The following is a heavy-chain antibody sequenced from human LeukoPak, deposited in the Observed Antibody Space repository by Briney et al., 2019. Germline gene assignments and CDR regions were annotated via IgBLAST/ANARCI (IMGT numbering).Heavy chain of an antibody. J-gene: IGHJ5*02. V-gene: IGHV1-69*13. D-gene: IGHD6-6*01. CDR2: IIPIFGTA. Sequence: SVKVSCKASGGTFSSYAISWVRQAPGQGLEWMGGIIPIFGTANYAQKFQGRVTITADESTSTAYMELSSLRSEDTAVYYCARVGVPLIAARPSWFDPWGQGTLVTVSS. CDR1: GGTFSSYA. CDR3: ARVGVPLIAARPSWFDP.